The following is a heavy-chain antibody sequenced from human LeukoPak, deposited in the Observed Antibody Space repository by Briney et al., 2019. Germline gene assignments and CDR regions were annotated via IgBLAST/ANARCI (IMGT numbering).Heavy chain of an antibody. CDR2: INPNNGGT. Sequence: ASVKVSCKASGYXFTGYYMHWVRQAPGQGLEWMGWINPNNGGTKYAQKFQGRVTMTRDMSISTAYMDLSRLRSDDTAVYYCARSGGATDFDFWAQGTLVTVSS. D-gene: IGHD1-26*01. CDR1: GYXFTGYY. J-gene: IGHJ4*02. CDR3: ARSGGATDFDF. V-gene: IGHV1-2*02.